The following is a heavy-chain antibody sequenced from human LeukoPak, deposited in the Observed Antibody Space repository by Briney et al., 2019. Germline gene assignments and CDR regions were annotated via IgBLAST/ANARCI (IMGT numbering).Heavy chain of an antibody. CDR3: ARVRIAAAFFAHFDY. CDR1: GGTFSSYA. CDR2: IIPIFGTA. Sequence: GASVKVSCKASGGTFSSYAISWVRQAPGQGLEWMGGIIPIFGTANYAQKFQGRVTITADESTSTAYMELSSLRSEDTAVYYCARVRIAAAFFAHFDYWGQGTLDTVSS. D-gene: IGHD6-13*01. V-gene: IGHV1-69*13. J-gene: IGHJ4*02.